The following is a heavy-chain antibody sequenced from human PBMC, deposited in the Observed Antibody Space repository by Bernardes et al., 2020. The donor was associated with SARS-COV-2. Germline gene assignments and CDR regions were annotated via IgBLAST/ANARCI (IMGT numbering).Heavy chain of an antibody. CDR1: GGSISSGDYS. CDR3: ARGTLTSRATYYFDY. J-gene: IGHJ4*02. CDR2: IYQSGTT. Sequence: SETLSLTCAVFGGSISSGDYSWSWIRQPPAKGLEWIGYIYQSGTTYYNPSLKSRVTISLDTSKTHFSLNLSSVTAADTAMYYCARGTLTSRATYYFDYWGQGTLVTVSS. V-gene: IGHV4-30-2*01.